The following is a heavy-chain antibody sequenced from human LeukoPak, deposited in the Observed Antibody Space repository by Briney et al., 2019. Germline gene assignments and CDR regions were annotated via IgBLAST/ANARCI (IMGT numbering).Heavy chain of an antibody. V-gene: IGHV4-4*02. J-gene: IGHJ4*02. Sequence: SETLSLTCAVSGGSISSSNWWSWVRQPPGKGLEWIGEIYHSGSTNYNPSLKSRVTISVDKSKNQFSLKLSSVTAADTAVYYCARVLSGGSCGRGDCWAYFDYWGQGTLVTVSS. CDR1: GGSISSSNW. D-gene: IGHD2-15*01. CDR3: ARVLSGGSCGRGDCWAYFDY. CDR2: IYHSGST.